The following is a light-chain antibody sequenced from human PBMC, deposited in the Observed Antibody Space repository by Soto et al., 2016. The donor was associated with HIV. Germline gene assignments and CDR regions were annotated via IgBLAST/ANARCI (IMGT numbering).Light chain of an antibody. CDR3: QQYNRYTWT. J-gene: IGKJ1*01. CDR1: QSVGNW. V-gene: IGKV1-5*03. CDR2: KAS. Sequence: DIQMTQSPSTLSASVGDRVTITCRASQSVGNWLAWYQQKPGKAPKLLIYKASNLEGGVPSRFSGSGSETDFTLTISSLQPDDIATYYCQQYNRYTWTFGQGTKVE.